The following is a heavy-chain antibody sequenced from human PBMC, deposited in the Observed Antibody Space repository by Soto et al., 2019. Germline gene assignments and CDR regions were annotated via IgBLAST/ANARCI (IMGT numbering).Heavy chain of an antibody. V-gene: IGHV3-30*18. Sequence: GGSLRLSCAASGFTFSSYGMHWVRQAPGKGLEWVAVISYDGSNKYYADSVKGRFTISRDNSKNTLYLQMNSLRAEDTAVYYCAKQSPKQRYSYGPFDYWGQGTLVTVSS. J-gene: IGHJ4*02. CDR2: ISYDGSNK. CDR1: GFTFSSYG. D-gene: IGHD5-18*01. CDR3: AKQSPKQRYSYGPFDY.